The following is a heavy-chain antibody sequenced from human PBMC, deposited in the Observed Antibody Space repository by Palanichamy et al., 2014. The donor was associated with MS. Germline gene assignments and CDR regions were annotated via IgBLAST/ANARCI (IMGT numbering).Heavy chain of an antibody. CDR1: GFTFRNYY. D-gene: IGHD2-15*01. V-gene: IGHV3-11*01. J-gene: IGHJ4*02. CDR3: ARDTAGPWVVPRRGLDF. Sequence: QVQLVESGGGLVKPGGSLRLSCAASGFTFRNYYMTWIRQAPGKGLEWLSYISARGTSISYADSVKGRFTISRDNAENSLYLQMDNLRADDTAVYYCARDTAGPWVVPRRGLDFWGQGTLVTVSS. CDR2: ISARGTSI.